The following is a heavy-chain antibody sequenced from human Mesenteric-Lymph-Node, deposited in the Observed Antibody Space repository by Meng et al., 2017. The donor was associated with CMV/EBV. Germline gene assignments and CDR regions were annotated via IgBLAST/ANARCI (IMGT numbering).Heavy chain of an antibody. Sequence: SVKVSCKASGGTTFSRSAVSWVRQAPGQGLEWLGAIIPVFGTTNYTQKFQGRVTITADKSTSTAYMELSSLRSEDTAVYYCARVRGVVPAAIKGWGMDVWGQGTTVTVSS. J-gene: IGHJ6*02. D-gene: IGHD2-2*02. CDR1: GGTTFSRSA. CDR3: ARVRGVVPAAIKGWGMDV. V-gene: IGHV1-69*06. CDR2: IIPVFGTT.